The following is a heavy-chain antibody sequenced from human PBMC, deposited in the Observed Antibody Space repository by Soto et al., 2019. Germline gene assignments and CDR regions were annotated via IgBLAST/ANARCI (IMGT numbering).Heavy chain of an antibody. J-gene: IGHJ6*02. D-gene: IGHD6-13*01. CDR2: INSDGSST. V-gene: IGHV3-74*01. CDR3: ASSSWEDKYGMDV. CDR1: GFTFSSYW. Sequence: GGSLRLSCAASGFTFSSYWMHWVRQAPGKGLVWVSRINSDGSSTSYADSVKGRFTISRDNAKNTLYLQMNSLRAEDTAVYYCASSSWEDKYGMDVWGQGTTVTVSS.